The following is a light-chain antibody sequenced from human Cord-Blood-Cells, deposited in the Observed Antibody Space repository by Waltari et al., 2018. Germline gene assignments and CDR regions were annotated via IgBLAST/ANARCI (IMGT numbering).Light chain of an antibody. J-gene: IGKJ3*01. CDR2: DAS. V-gene: IGKV3-11*01. CDR1: QSVSSY. Sequence: EIVLTQSPATLSLSPGERATLSCRASQSVSSYLAWYQQKPGQAPRLLIYDASNRATGIPARFSGSGSGTDFTLTISSLEPEDFAVYYCQRRSNWPQTFGPGTKVDIK. CDR3: QRRSNWPQT.